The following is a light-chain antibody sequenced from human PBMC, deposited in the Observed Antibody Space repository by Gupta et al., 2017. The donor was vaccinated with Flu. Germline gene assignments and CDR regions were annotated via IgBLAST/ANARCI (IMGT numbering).Light chain of an antibody. Sequence: QSALTQPPSASGSPGQSVTISCSGINTDVDNSNYVSWYQQHPGKAPKLMIFEINKRPSGVPDRFSGSKSGNTASLTVSGLQAEDEADYYCSAHGGRNNWVFGGGTKLAVL. CDR3: SAHGGRNNWV. J-gene: IGLJ3*02. CDR1: NTDVDNSNY. CDR2: EIN. V-gene: IGLV2-8*01.